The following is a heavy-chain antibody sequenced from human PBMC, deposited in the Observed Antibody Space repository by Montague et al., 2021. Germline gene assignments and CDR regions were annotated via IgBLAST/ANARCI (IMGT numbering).Heavy chain of an antibody. CDR1: GFTFSSYA. Sequence: SLRLSCAASGFTFSSYAMSWVRQAPGKGLEWVSGLIGSGGSTYYADSVKGRFTISRDNSKNTLYLQMNSLRAEDTAVYYCAKAGSGWYWYFDYWGQGTLVTVSS. V-gene: IGHV3-23*01. J-gene: IGHJ4*02. D-gene: IGHD6-19*01. CDR3: AKAGSGWYWYFDY. CDR2: LIGSGGST.